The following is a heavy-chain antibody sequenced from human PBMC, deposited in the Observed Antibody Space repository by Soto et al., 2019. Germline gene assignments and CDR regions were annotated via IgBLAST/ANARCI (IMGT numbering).Heavy chain of an antibody. V-gene: IGHV3-13*01. CDR3: VRAGLGSSWCRFDY. D-gene: IGHD6-13*01. CDR2: IGVAGVT. J-gene: IGHJ4*02. CDR1: GVTCSSYD. Sequence: GGSLRLSCAASGVTCSSYDMHWVRRATGKGLEWVSAIGVAGVTYYADSVKGRFTISREKAKNSLYLQMKSLRAEDTSVYYCVRAGLGSSWCRFDYWGQGTQVTVSS.